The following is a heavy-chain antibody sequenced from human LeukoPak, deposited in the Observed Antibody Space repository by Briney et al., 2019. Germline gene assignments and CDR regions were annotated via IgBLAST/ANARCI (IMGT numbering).Heavy chain of an antibody. Sequence: GGSLRLSCAASEFAFSDYAMNWVRQAPGTGLEWVSALGATGDSAYYADSVTGRFTISRDNARNSLFLQMSSLRVEDTAVYYCAGGVRWFDPWGQGTLVTVSS. CDR3: AGGVRWFDP. V-gene: IGHV3-23*01. J-gene: IGHJ5*02. CDR1: EFAFSDYA. D-gene: IGHD3-10*01. CDR2: LGATGDSA.